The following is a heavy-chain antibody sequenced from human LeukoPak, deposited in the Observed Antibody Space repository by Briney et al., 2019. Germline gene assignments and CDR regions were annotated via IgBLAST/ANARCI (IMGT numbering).Heavy chain of an antibody. CDR3: AKDWATYYYGSGSYYTPDY. Sequence: GGSLRLSCAASGFTFSSYEMNWVRQAPGKGLEWVAVISYDGSNKYYADSVKGRFTISRDNSKNTLYLQMNSLRAEDTAVYYCAKDWATYYYGSGSYYTPDYWGQGTLVTVSS. J-gene: IGHJ4*02. D-gene: IGHD3-10*01. V-gene: IGHV3-30*18. CDR2: ISYDGSNK. CDR1: GFTFSSYE.